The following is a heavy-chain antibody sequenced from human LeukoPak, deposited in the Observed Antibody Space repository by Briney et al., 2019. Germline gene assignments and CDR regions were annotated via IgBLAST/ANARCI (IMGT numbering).Heavy chain of an antibody. CDR1: EFTFSAYW. CDR3: ARENLAAAADY. V-gene: IGHV3-74*01. CDR2: IRGDGSMT. D-gene: IGHD6-25*01. J-gene: IGHJ4*02. Sequence: PGGSLRLSCAASEFTFSAYWMHWVRQAPGKGLVRVSRIRGDGSMTNYADSVKGRFTISRDNAKSTLYLQMNSLRLEDTAVYYCARENLAAAADYWGQGTVVTVSS.